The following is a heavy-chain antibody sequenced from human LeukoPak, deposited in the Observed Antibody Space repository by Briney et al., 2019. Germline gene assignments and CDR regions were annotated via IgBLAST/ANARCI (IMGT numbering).Heavy chain of an antibody. V-gene: IGHV6-1*01. CDR2: TYYRSKWYD. Sequence: SQTLSLTCALSGDSVSSINGAWNWLRQSPSRGLEWPGRTYYRSKWYDEYAVSMRGRITINPDTSMNQFSLHLLSVTPEDTAVYYCARDLGNTGWYTFDYWGQGTLVTVSS. J-gene: IGHJ4*02. D-gene: IGHD6-19*01. CDR1: GDSVSSINGA. CDR3: ARDLGNTGWYTFDY.